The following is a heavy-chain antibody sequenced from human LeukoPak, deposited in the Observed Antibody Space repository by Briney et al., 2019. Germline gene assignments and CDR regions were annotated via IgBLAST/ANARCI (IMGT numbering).Heavy chain of an antibody. J-gene: IGHJ4*02. D-gene: IGHD3-3*01. V-gene: IGHV4-34*01. Sequence: SETLSLTCGVYGGSFSDYYWSWIRQPPGKGLEWIGEINHSGSTNYNPSLKSRVTISVDTSKNQFSLKLSSVIAADTAVYYCARRSITIFGVIISGSAFDYWGQGTLVTVSS. CDR2: INHSGST. CDR3: ARRSITIFGVIISGSAFDY. CDR1: GGSFSDYY.